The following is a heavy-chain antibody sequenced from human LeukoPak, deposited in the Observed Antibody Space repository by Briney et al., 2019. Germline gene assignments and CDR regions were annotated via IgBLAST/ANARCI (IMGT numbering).Heavy chain of an antibody. D-gene: IGHD3-10*01. CDR1: GFTFSSYA. CDR3: AKVRGGSGSYSVVDY. J-gene: IGHJ4*02. Sequence: GGSLRLSCAASGFTFSSYAMSWVRQAPGKGLEWVSAISGSGGSTYYADSVKGRFTISRDNSKNTLYLQMNSLRAEDTAVYYCAKVRGGSGSYSVVDYWGQGTLVTVSS. CDR2: ISGSGGST. V-gene: IGHV3-23*01.